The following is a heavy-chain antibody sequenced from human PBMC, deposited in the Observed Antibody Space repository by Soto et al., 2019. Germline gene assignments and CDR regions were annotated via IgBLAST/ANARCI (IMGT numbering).Heavy chain of an antibody. CDR3: GRGRSGEIVVFY. CDR2: ISPKSGGT. J-gene: IGHJ4*02. D-gene: IGHD1-26*01. Sequence: QVQLVQSGAEVKESGASVKVSCKASGYTFTGYYIHWVRQAPGQGLEWVGEISPKSGGTRYAKKFQGRVTMTKDTSITTVYMEFSHLSPDDTAVYYCGRGRSGEIVVFYWGQGTLVTVHS. V-gene: IGHV1-2*02. CDR1: GYTFTGYY.